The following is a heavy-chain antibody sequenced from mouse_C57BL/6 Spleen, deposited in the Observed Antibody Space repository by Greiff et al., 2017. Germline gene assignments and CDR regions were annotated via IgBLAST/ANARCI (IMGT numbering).Heavy chain of an antibody. J-gene: IGHJ4*01. CDR3: ARSVDY. Sequence: QVQLQQSGPELVKPGASVKISCKASGYAFSSSWMNWVKQRPGKGLEWIGRIYPGDGDTNYKGKFKGKATLTADKSSSTAYMQLSSLTSEDSAVYFCARSVDYWGQGTSVTVSS. CDR2: IYPGDGDT. V-gene: IGHV1-82*01. CDR1: GYAFSSSW.